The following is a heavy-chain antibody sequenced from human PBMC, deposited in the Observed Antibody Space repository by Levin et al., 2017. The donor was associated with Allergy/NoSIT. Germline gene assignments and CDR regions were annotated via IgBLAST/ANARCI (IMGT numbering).Heavy chain of an antibody. Sequence: PSETLSLTCSVSGGSISSGIYYWGWIRQPPGKGLEWIGSLHDGWSPFYNPSLKSRVTISVDTSKDQFSLRLSSVTAADTAVYYCARLGYSNRRVEWFDPWGQGILVTVSS. CDR1: GGSISSGIYY. V-gene: IGHV4-39*01. CDR3: ARLGYSNRRVEWFDP. J-gene: IGHJ5*02. CDR2: LHDGWSP. D-gene: IGHD5-12*01.